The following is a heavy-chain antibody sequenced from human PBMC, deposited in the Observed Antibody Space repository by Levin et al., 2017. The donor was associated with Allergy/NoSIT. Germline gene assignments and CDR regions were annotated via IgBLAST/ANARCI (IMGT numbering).Heavy chain of an antibody. CDR2: ISGSGGST. V-gene: IGHV3-23*01. CDR1: GFTFSSYA. D-gene: IGHD4-17*01. Sequence: QPGGSLRLSCAASGFTFSSYAMSWVRQAPGKGLEWVSAISGSGGSTYYADSVKGRFTISRDNSKNTLYLQMNSLRAEDTAVYYCAKGGSPHVLRYKNRSGVHYWGQGTLVTVSS. J-gene: IGHJ4*02. CDR3: AKGGSPHVLRYKNRSGVHY.